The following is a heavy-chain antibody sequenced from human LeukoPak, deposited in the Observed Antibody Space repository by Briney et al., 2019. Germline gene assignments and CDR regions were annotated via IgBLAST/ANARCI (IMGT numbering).Heavy chain of an antibody. J-gene: IGHJ4*02. Sequence: GESVRLSCVASGFILKKYGMTWVGQAPGKGLQWVAGVTGTGHKTFYADSAKGRFTISRDDANNTMSLHINSLRVEDSAIYYCTKDAKYCDSYLCHVDYFQYCGQGILVTVSS. V-gene: IGHV3-23*01. CDR2: VTGTGHKT. D-gene: IGHD2-21*01. CDR3: TKDAKYCDSYLCHVDYFQY. CDR1: GFILKKYG.